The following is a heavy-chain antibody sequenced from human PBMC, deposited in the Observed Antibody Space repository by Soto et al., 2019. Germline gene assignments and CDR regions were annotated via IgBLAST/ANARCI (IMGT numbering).Heavy chain of an antibody. D-gene: IGHD2-15*01. Sequence: QVQLVQSGAEVKKPGSSVKFSCKASGGTFTSYAISWVRQAPGQGLEWKGGVIHIFGTANYTQKFQDRVTITAYESTSTAYMQLSSRRSEDTAVYYCAGRGYCSGGSRGCFDYWGQGTLVTVSS. CDR1: GGTFTSYA. V-gene: IGHV1-69*01. J-gene: IGHJ4*02. CDR2: VIHIFGTA. CDR3: AGRGYCSGGSRGCFDY.